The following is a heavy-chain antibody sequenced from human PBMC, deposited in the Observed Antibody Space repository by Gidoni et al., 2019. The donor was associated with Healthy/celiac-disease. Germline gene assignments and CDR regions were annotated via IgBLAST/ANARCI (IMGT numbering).Heavy chain of an antibody. J-gene: IGHJ5*02. CDR2: LSYDGSNK. D-gene: IGHD6-19*01. CDR1: GFTFSSYA. CDR3: AREGPGEQLLVLEGGLQFDP. Sequence: QVQLVESGGGVVQPGGSLRLSCAASGFTFSSYAMHWVRQAPGKGLEWVAVLSYDGSNKSHADSVKGRFTISRDNSKNTLYLQMNSPRAEDTAGYYWAREGPGEQLLVLEGGLQFDPWGQGTLVTVSS. V-gene: IGHV3-30*16.